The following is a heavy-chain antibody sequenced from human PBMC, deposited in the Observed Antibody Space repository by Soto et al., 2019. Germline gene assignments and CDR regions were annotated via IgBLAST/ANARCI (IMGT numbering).Heavy chain of an antibody. CDR3: AGDPSRYSSGRPSWFDP. J-gene: IGHJ5*02. Sequence: QVQLVQSGAEVKKPGSSVKVSCKASGGTFSSYAISWVRQAPGQGLEWMGGIIPIFGTANYAQKFQGRVTITRDEATSTAHMELSSLRSEDTAVDYCAGDPSRYSSGRPSWFDPWGQGTLVTVSS. D-gene: IGHD6-19*01. CDR2: IIPIFGTA. CDR1: GGTFSSYA. V-gene: IGHV1-69*05.